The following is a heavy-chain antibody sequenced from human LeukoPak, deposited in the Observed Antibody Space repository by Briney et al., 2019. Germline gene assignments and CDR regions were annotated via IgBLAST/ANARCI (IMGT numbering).Heavy chain of an antibody. Sequence: SQTLPLTCAISGDSVSNNGVAWNWIRQSPSRGLEWLGRTYFGSKWYNDYAVSVKSRITINPDTSKNQFSLQLNSVTPEDTAVYYCARQRSRALDLWGQGTMVSVSS. CDR1: GDSVSNNGVA. J-gene: IGHJ3*01. D-gene: IGHD1-1*01. CDR3: ARQRSRALDL. V-gene: IGHV6-1*01. CDR2: TYFGSKWYN.